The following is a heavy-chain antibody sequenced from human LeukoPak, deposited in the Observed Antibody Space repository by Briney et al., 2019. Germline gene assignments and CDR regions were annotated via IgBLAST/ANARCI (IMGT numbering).Heavy chain of an antibody. CDR3: TRENRPFCPFAY. CDR1: GGSIDITNY. V-gene: IGHV4-4*02. Sequence: SETLSLTCGVSGGSIDITNYWSWVRQAPGKGLEWFGEIPHSGTTNYNPSLRSRVTMFLDRANNQFSLSLTSVTAADSAVYYCTRENRPFCPFAYWGQGVLVNVSS. CDR2: IPHSGTT. D-gene: IGHD2/OR15-2a*01. J-gene: IGHJ4*02.